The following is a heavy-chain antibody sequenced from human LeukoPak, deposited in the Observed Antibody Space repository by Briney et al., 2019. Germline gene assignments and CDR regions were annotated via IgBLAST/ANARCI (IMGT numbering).Heavy chain of an antibody. Sequence: ASVKVSCKASGCTFNNYGISWVRQAPGQGLEWMGWVTSYNGDTNYAQKFQGRVTMSTDTSTSTAYMELRSLRFDDTAIYYCAKDWHILTGRNCFDPWGQGTLVTVSS. CDR1: GCTFNNYG. CDR2: VTSYNGDT. J-gene: IGHJ5*02. V-gene: IGHV1-18*01. CDR3: AKDWHILTGRNCFDP. D-gene: IGHD3-9*01.